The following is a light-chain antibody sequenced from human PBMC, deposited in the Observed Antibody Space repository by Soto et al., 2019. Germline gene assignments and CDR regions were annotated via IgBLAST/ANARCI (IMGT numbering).Light chain of an antibody. Sequence: QSVLTQPPSASVTPGQRVTISCSGSSSNIGSNTVNWYQQLPGTAPKLLIYSKNQRPSGVPDRFSGSKSGTSASLAISGLQSEDEADYYCAAWDDSLNGVVFCGVTKVTFL. CDR2: SKN. V-gene: IGLV1-44*01. CDR3: AAWDDSLNGVV. J-gene: IGLJ2*01. CDR1: SSNIGSNT.